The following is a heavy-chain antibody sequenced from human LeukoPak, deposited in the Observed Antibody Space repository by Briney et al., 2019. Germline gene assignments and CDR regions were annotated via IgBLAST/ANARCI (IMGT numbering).Heavy chain of an antibody. D-gene: IGHD3-10*01. V-gene: IGHV4-39*07. CDR3: ARGTMVRGAPAAYYYYYYMDV. CDR2: IYYSGST. Sequence: SETLSLTCTVSGGSISSSSYYWGWIRQPPGKGLEWIGSIYYSGSTYYNPSLKSRVTISVDTSKNQFSLKLSSVTAADTAVYYCARGTMVRGAPAAYYYYYYMDVWGKGTTVTISS. J-gene: IGHJ6*03. CDR1: GGSISSSSYY.